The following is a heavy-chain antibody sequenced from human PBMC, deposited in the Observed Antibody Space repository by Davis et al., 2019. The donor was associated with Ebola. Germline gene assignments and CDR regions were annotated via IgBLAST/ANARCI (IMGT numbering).Heavy chain of an antibody. CDR3: ARDHGSYYYYYYGMDV. CDR1: GFTFYDYT. CDR2: ISSDSDYI. V-gene: IGHV3-21*01. J-gene: IGHJ6*02. D-gene: IGHD3-16*02. Sequence: PGGSLRLSCAASGFTFYDYTMHWVRQPPGKGLEWVSSISSDSDYIYYADSAKGRFTISRDNAKNSLYLQMNSLRAEDTAVYYCARDHGSYYYYYYGMDVWGQGTTVTVSS.